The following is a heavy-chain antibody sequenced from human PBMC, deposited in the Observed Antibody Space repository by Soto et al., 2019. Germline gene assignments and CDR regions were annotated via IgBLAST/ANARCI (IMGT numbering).Heavy chain of an antibody. Sequence: QVHLVESGGGVGQPGRSLRLSCAASAFTFSSYAMHWVRQAPGKGLEWVAGISFDENIKYYADSVKGRFTISRDNSKSTMYLQMNSQRVEDTAVYYCARQYYYASTGYRRGYHYAMDVWGQGTTVAVSS. CDR1: AFTFSSYA. J-gene: IGHJ6*02. D-gene: IGHD3-22*01. V-gene: IGHV3-30-3*01. CDR3: ARQYYYASTGYRRGYHYAMDV. CDR2: ISFDENIK.